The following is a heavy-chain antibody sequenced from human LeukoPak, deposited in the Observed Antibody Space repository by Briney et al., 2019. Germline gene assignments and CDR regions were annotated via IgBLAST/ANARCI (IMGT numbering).Heavy chain of an antibody. J-gene: IGHJ4*02. CDR2: IYYSGST. CDR3: ARIVIAAAGTRLPDYFDY. CDR1: GGSFSTYY. D-gene: IGHD6-13*01. Sequence: SETLSLTCTVSGGSFSTYYWSWIRQPPGKGLEWIGYIYYSGSTNYNPSLKSRVTISVDTSKNQFSLKLSSVTAADTAVYYCARIVIAAAGTRLPDYFDYWGQGTLVTVSS. V-gene: IGHV4-59*08.